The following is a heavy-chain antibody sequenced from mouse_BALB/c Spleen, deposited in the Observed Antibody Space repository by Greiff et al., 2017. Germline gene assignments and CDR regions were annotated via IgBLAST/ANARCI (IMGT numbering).Heavy chain of an antibody. CDR2: INPGSSTI. V-gene: IGHV4-2*02. CDR3: ARLGSSWYFDV. D-gene: IGHD1-3*01. CDR1: GFDFSRYW. Sequence: EVKLQESGGGLVQPGGSLNLSCAASGFDFSRYWMSWARQAPGKGQEWIGEINPGSSTINYTPSLKDKFIISRDNAKNTLYLQMSKVRSEDTALYYCARLGSSWYFDVWGAGTTVTVSS. J-gene: IGHJ1*01.